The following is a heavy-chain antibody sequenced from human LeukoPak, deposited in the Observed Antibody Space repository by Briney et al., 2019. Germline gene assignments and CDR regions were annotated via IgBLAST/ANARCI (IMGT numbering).Heavy chain of an antibody. J-gene: IGHJ4*02. Sequence: LRLSCAASGFTFSSYAMSWVRQAPGKGLEWIGYIYYSGSTYYNPSLKSRVTISVDTSKNQFSLKLSSVTAADTAVYYCATSYYYDSSGSRALDYWGQGTLVTVSS. CDR3: ATSYYYDSSGSRALDY. CDR2: IYYSGST. V-gene: IGHV4-31*02. D-gene: IGHD3-22*01. CDR1: GFTFSSYA.